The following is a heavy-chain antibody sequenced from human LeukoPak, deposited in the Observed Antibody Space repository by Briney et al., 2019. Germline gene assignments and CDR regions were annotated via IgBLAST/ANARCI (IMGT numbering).Heavy chain of an antibody. CDR3: ARQWGSYYGINWFDP. Sequence: SETLSLTCAVYGGSFSGYYWSWIRQPPGKGLEWIGYIYYSGSTNCNPSLKSRVTISVDTSKNQFSLKLSSVTAADTAVYYCARQWGSYYGINWFDPWGQGTLVTVSS. CDR1: GGSFSGYY. V-gene: IGHV4-59*08. D-gene: IGHD1-26*01. CDR2: IYYSGST. J-gene: IGHJ5*02.